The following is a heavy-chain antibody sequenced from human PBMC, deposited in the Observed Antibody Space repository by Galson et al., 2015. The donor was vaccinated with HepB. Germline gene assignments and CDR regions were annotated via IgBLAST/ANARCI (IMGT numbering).Heavy chain of an antibody. J-gene: IGHJ6*02. CDR3: ASSLGYCSSTSCSMAYYYYYGMDV. D-gene: IGHD2-2*01. Sequence: SVKVPCKASGGTFSSYAISWVRQAPGQGLEWMGGIIPIFGTANYAQKFQGRVTITADKSTSTAYMELSSLRSEDTAVYYCASSLGYCSSTSCSMAYYYYYGMDVWGQGTTVTVSS. CDR1: GGTFSSYA. CDR2: IIPIFGTA. V-gene: IGHV1-69*06.